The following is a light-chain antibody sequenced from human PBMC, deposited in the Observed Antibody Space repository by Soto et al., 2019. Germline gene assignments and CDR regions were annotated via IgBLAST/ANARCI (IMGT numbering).Light chain of an antibody. CDR3: AAWDDKRNVV. V-gene: IGLV1-44*01. CDR2: MND. CDR1: TSNIGRNS. Sequence: QSALTQAASASGTPGRSVSISCSGATSNIGRNSVNWYQQFPGTAPKLLMYMNDRRPSGVPDRFSAFRSGASASLAISGLQSEDEATYYCAAWDDKRNVVFGGGTKLTVL. J-gene: IGLJ2*01.